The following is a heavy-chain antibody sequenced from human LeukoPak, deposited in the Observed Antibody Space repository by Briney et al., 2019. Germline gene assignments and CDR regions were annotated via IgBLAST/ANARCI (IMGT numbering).Heavy chain of an antibody. D-gene: IGHD6-13*01. V-gene: IGHV3-15*01. CDR2: IRSETDGGTT. CDR3: TTKYGISTTGLDY. J-gene: IGHJ4*02. CDR1: GFTSSNAW. Sequence: GGSLRLSCAASGFTSSNAWMNWVRQAPGKGLEWVGRIRSETDGGTTDYAAPVKGRFTISRDDSENTLFLQMNSLKAEDRAVYYCTTKYGISTTGLDYWGQGTLVTVSS.